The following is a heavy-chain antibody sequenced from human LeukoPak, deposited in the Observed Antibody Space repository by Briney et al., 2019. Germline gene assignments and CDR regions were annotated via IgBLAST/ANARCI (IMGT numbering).Heavy chain of an antibody. CDR1: GLTFDDYA. Sequence: GGSLRLSCAASGLTFDDYAMHWVRQAPGKGLEWVSGISWNSGSIGYADSVKGRFTISRDNAKNSLYLQMNSLRAEDMALYYCAKGYCGSTSCHFAYWGQGTLVTVSS. J-gene: IGHJ4*02. V-gene: IGHV3-9*03. CDR3: AKGYCGSTSCHFAY. CDR2: ISWNSGSI. D-gene: IGHD2-2*01.